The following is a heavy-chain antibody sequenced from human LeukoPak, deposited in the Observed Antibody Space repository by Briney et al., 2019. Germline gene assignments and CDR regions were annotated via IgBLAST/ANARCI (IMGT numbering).Heavy chain of an antibody. Sequence: GGSLRLSCAASGFTFSDYYMSWIRQAPGKGLEWVSYISSSCSTIYYADSVKGRFTISRDNAKNSLYLQMNSLRAEDTAVYYCARDQAAMGPYVYYYYMDVWGKGTTVTVSS. D-gene: IGHD5-18*01. CDR3: ARDQAAMGPYVYYYYMDV. CDR1: GFTFSDYY. J-gene: IGHJ6*03. CDR2: ISSSCSTI. V-gene: IGHV3-11*04.